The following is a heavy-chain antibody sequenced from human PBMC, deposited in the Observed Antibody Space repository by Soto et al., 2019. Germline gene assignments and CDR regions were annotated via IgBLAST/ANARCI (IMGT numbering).Heavy chain of an antibody. V-gene: IGHV1-69*01. CDR3: ARDLGVTATLHTYYYCGMDV. D-gene: IGHD1-7*01. J-gene: IGHJ6*04. CDR2: IIPICGTA. CDR1: GGTFSSYA. Sequence: QVQLVQSVAEVKKPGSSVKVSCKASGGTFSSYAISWVRQAPGQGLEWMGGIIPICGTANYAQKFQGRVTIVADEPTSTAYMELSSLRSEDTAVEYCARDLGVTATLHTYYYCGMDVWGKGTTVTVSS.